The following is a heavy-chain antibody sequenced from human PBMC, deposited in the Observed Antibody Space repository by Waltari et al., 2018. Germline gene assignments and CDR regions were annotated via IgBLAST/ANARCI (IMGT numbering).Heavy chain of an antibody. CDR2: IKQDGSEK. Sequence: VQLVESGGGLVQPGGSLRLSCAASGFTFSSYWMSWVRQAPGKGLEWVANIKQDGSEKYYVDSVKGRFTISRDNAKSSLYLQMSSLRSEDTAVYYCARRRRDGYNYLDYWGQGTLVTVSS. V-gene: IGHV3-7*03. J-gene: IGHJ4*02. CDR1: GFTFSSYW. D-gene: IGHD5-12*01. CDR3: ARRRRDGYNYLDY.